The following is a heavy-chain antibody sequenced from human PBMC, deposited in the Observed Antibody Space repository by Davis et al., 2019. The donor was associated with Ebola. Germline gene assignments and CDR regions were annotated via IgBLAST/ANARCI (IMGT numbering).Heavy chain of an antibody. Sequence: PGGSLRLSCAASGFTFSRDWMTWARQAPGKGLEWVAHIKQDGSEKYYVDSVKGRFTISRDNAKNSLYLQMNSLRAEDTAVYYCARDGVPAALDYWGQGTLVTVSS. CDR2: IKQDGSEK. D-gene: IGHD2-2*01. J-gene: IGHJ4*02. CDR3: ARDGVPAALDY. V-gene: IGHV3-7*01. CDR1: GFTFSRDW.